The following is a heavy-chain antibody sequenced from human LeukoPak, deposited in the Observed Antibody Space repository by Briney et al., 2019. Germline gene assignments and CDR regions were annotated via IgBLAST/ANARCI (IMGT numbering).Heavy chain of an antibody. CDR1: GFTFSSYA. V-gene: IGHV3-30-3*01. CDR3: ARDSPAGYGDLWA. Sequence: GGSLRLSCAASGFTFSSYAMHWVRQAPGKGLEWVAVISYDGSNKYYADSVKGRFTISRDNSKNMLYLQMNSLRAEDAAVYYCARDSPAGYGDLWAWGQGTLVTVSS. J-gene: IGHJ5*02. D-gene: IGHD4-17*01. CDR2: ISYDGSNK.